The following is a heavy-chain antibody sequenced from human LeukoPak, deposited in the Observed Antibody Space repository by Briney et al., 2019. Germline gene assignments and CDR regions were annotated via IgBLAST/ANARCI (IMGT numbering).Heavy chain of an antibody. J-gene: IGHJ4*02. Sequence: GASVKVSCKASGYTFTGYYMHWVRQAPGQGLEWMGWINPNSGGTNYAQKFQGRVTMTRDTSISTAYMELSRLRSDDTAVYYCARDRVGYYGSGSYYNHRFVSDYWGQGTLVTVSS. CDR3: ARDRVGYYGSGSYYNHRFVSDY. CDR2: INPNSGGT. V-gene: IGHV1-2*02. CDR1: GYTFTGYY. D-gene: IGHD3-10*01.